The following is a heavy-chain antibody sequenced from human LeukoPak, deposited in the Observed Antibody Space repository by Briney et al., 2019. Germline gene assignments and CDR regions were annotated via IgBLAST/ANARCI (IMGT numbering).Heavy chain of an antibody. D-gene: IGHD6-13*01. CDR2: IYYSGST. J-gene: IGHJ4*02. V-gene: IGHV4-39*07. CDR1: GGSISSSSYY. CDR3: ARVEYSSSYFDY. Sequence: SETLSLTCTVSGGSISSSSYYWGWIRQPPGKGLEWIESIYYSGSTYYNPSLKSRVTISVDTSKNQFSLKLSSVTAADTAVYYCARVEYSSSYFDYWGQGTLVTVSS.